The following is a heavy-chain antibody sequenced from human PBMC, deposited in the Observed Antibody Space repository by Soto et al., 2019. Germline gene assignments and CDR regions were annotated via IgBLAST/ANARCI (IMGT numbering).Heavy chain of an antibody. CDR1: GFSLTTGGVG. V-gene: IGHV2-5*01. CDR3: AHSALVPAASTVLHFFDWLFAFDY. J-gene: IGHJ4*02. CDR2: IYGNDDK. Sequence: SGPTLVNPTQTLTLTCTFSGFSLTTGGVGVGWIRQPPGKAPEWLALIYGNDDKRYSPSLRSRLTVTKDTSKNQVVLTMTDMDPVDTATYYCAHSALVPAASTVLHFFDWLFAFDYWGQGTLVTVSS. D-gene: IGHD3-9*01.